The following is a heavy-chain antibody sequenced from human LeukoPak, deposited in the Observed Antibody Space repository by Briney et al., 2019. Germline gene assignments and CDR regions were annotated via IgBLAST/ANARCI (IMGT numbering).Heavy chain of an antibody. Sequence: GGSLRLSCAASGFTFSSYAMSWVRQAPRKGLEWVSAISGSGGSTYYADSVKGRFTISRDNSKNTLYLQMNSLRAEDTAVYYCAKDILTGTAGPLDYWGQGTLVTVSS. CDR3: AKDILTGTAGPLDY. J-gene: IGHJ4*02. CDR2: ISGSGGST. V-gene: IGHV3-23*01. D-gene: IGHD3-9*01. CDR1: GFTFSSYA.